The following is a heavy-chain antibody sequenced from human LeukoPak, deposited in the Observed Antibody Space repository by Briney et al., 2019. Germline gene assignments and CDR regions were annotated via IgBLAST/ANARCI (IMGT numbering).Heavy chain of an antibody. V-gene: IGHV4-39*01. D-gene: IGHD3-3*01. CDR2: IYYSGST. J-gene: IGHJ6*03. CDR1: GGSISSSSYY. CDR3: ASTYYDFWSGYYRADYYYYMDV. Sequence: SETLSLTCTVSGGSISSSSYYWGWLRQTPGKGLEWIGSIYYSGSTYYNPSLKSRLTISVDTSKNQFSLKLSSVTAADTAVYYCASTYYDFWSGYYRADYYYYMDVWGKGTTVTVSS.